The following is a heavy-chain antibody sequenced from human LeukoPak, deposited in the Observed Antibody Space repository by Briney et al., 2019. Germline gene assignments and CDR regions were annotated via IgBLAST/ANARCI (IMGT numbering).Heavy chain of an antibody. CDR2: MSSRSGTT. Sequence: GGSLRLSCEASGFRFGDYYMAWIRQAPGKGLEWISWMSSRSGTTQYADSVKGRFTISRDNAMNSLYLRMNSLTAEDTAVYYCATDGTPERITIFPHYFDSWGQGTLVTVSS. CDR3: ATDGTPERITIFPHYFDS. J-gene: IGHJ4*02. D-gene: IGHD3-9*01. CDR1: GFRFGDYY. V-gene: IGHV3-11*01.